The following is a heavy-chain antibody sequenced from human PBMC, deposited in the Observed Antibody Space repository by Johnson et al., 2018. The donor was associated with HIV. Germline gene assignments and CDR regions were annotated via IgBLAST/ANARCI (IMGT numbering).Heavy chain of an antibody. Sequence: EVQLVESGGGLVQPGGSMRLSCAASGFTFSSYWMHWVRQAPGKGLVWVSRINSDGSSTRYADSVKGRFTISRDNAKNTLYLQMNSLRPEDTAMYYCAAYYDFWSGSYTSGFDIWGQGTMVTVSS. CDR1: GFTFSSYW. D-gene: IGHD3-3*01. V-gene: IGHV3-74*02. J-gene: IGHJ3*02. CDR3: AAYYDFWSGSYTSGFDI. CDR2: INSDGSST.